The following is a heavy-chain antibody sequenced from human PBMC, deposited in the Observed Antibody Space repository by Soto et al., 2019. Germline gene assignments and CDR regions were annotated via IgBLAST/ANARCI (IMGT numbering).Heavy chain of an antibody. Sequence: QVHLVQSGADGRKSGSSVRVSCTASGGGILSNDAITWVRQAPGQGLEWLGRISPFFGTTDYSQSFQGRLTMTADASTGTVYMALRSLKSDDTAVYSCAKEVVTETAWGSFDSWGQGTLVTVSS. D-gene: IGHD2-21*02. J-gene: IGHJ4*02. CDR3: AKEVVTETAWGSFDS. CDR2: ISPFFGTT. V-gene: IGHV1-69*01. CDR1: GGGILSNDA.